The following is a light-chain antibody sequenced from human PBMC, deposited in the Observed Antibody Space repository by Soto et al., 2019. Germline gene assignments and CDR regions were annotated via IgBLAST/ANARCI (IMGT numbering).Light chain of an antibody. CDR2: DVS. J-gene: IGLJ1*01. CDR3: SSYSSSSTHYV. Sequence: QSALTQPASVSGSPGQSITISCTGTSSDVGGYNYVSWYQRHPGKAPKLMIYDVSNRPSGVSNRFSGSKSGNTASLTISGLQADDEADYYCSSYSSSSTHYVFGTGTKVTVL. CDR1: SSDVGGYNY. V-gene: IGLV2-14*01.